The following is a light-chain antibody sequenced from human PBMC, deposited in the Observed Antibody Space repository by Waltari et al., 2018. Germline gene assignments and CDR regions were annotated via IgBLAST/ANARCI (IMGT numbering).Light chain of an antibody. V-gene: IGKV1-NL1*01. CDR2: AAS. CDR1: QGISNS. Sequence: DIQMTQSPSSLSASVGDRVTITCRARQGISNSLPWYQQKPGTAPKLLLYAASRLESGVPSRFSGSGSGTDYTLTISSLQPEDFATYYCQQSYSNPPWTFGQGTKVEIK. J-gene: IGKJ1*01. CDR3: QQSYSNPPWT.